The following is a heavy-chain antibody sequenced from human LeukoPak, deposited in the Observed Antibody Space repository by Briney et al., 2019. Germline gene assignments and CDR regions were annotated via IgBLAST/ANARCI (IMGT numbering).Heavy chain of an antibody. Sequence: GGSLRLSCAASGFTFDDYAMHWVRQAPGKGLEWVSLISWDGGSTYYADSVKGRFTISRDNSKNSLYLQMNSLRAEDTAVYYCAKYSSSWYDYYYYMDVWGKGTTVTISS. J-gene: IGHJ6*03. CDR3: AKYSSSWYDYYYYMDV. D-gene: IGHD6-13*01. CDR2: ISWDGGST. CDR1: GFTFDDYA. V-gene: IGHV3-43D*03.